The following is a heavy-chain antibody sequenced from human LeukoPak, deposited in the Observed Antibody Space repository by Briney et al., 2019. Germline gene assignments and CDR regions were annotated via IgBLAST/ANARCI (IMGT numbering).Heavy chain of an antibody. CDR2: INGSGGST. V-gene: IGHV3-23*01. D-gene: IGHD3-10*02. CDR3: AELGITMIGGV. J-gene: IGHJ6*04. Sequence: GGSLRLSCAASGFTLSSYAMSWVRQAPGKGLEWVSDINGSGGSTYYADSVKGRFTISRDNAKNSLYLQMNSLRAEDTAVYYCAELGITMIGGVWGKGTTVTISS. CDR1: GFTLSSYA.